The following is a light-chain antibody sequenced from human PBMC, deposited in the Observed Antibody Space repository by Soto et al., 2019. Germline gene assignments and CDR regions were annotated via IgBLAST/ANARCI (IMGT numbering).Light chain of an antibody. CDR3: SSYAGSDLFRV. CDR2: EVN. CDR1: SNDVGGFEF. V-gene: IGLV2-8*01. Sequence: QSALTQPPSASGSPGQSVTISCTGTSNDVGGFEFVSWYQHHPGKAPKLIIYEVNKRPSGVPDRFSGSKSHFTASLTVSGLQVEDEADYYCSSYAGSDLFRVFGGGTKLTVL. J-gene: IGLJ3*02.